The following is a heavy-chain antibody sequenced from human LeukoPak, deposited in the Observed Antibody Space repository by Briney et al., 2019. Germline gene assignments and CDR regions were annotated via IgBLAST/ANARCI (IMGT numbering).Heavy chain of an antibody. V-gene: IGHV4-38-2*01. Sequence: SETLSLTCAISGYSISSGYYWGWIRQPPGKGLEWIGSIYHSGSTYYNPSLESRVTISVDTSKNQFSLKLSSVTAADTAVYYCARGRGPAACGYWGQGTLVTVSS. CDR1: GYSISSGYY. D-gene: IGHD2-2*01. CDR3: ARGRGPAACGY. CDR2: IYHSGST. J-gene: IGHJ4*02.